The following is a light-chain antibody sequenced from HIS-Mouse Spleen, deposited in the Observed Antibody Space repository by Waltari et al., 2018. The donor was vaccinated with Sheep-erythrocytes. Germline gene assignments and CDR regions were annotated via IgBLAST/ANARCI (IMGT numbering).Light chain of an antibody. CDR1: QSVSSY. CDR3: QQRSNWPPLT. Sequence: IVLTQSPATLSLSPGESATLPCRSSQSVSSYLAWYQQKPVQAPRLIIYHASNRATGIPARFSGSGSGTDFTLTISSLEPEDFAVYYCQQRSNWPPLTFGGGTKVEIK. CDR2: HAS. J-gene: IGKJ4*01. V-gene: IGKV3-11*01.